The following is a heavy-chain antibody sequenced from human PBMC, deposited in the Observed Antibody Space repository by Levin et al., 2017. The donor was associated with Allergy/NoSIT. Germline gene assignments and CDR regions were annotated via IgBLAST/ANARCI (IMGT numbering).Heavy chain of an antibody. J-gene: IGHJ4*02. CDR3: ARDDRRYCSGGSCYMRY. CDR1: GFTFSSYA. D-gene: IGHD2-15*01. CDR2: ISSNGGST. V-gene: IGHV3-64*01. Sequence: PGGSLRLSCAASGFTFSSYAMHWVRQAPGKGLEYVSAISSNGGSTYYANSVKGRFTISRDNSKNTLYLQMGSLRAEDMAVYYCARDDRRYCSGGSCYMRYWGQGTLVTVSS.